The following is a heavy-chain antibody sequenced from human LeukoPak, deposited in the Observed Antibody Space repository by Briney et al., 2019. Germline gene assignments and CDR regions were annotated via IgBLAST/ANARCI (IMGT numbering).Heavy chain of an antibody. CDR1: GGSISSGDYY. Sequence: TPSETLSLPCTASGGSISSGDYYWTWIRQHPGKGLEWIGYIYYSGSAYYNPSLRSRATISVDTYKSQFSLKLSSVTAADTAVYYCARAILTPSGYVWHFDLWGRGTMVTVSS. V-gene: IGHV4-31*03. CDR2: IYYSGSA. CDR3: ARAILTPSGYVWHFDL. J-gene: IGHJ2*01. D-gene: IGHD3-3*01.